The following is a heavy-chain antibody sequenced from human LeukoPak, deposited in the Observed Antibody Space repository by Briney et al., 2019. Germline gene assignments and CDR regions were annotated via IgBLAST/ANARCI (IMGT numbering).Heavy chain of an antibody. CDR3: ARGRRYCSGGSCPVNWFDP. V-gene: IGHV4-34*01. Sequence: SETLSLTCAVYGGSFSGYYWSWIRQPPGKGLEWIGEINHSGSTNYNPSLKSRVTISVDTSKNQFSLKLSSVTAADTAVYCCARGRRYCSGGSCPVNWFDPWGQGTLVTVSS. CDR2: INHSGST. D-gene: IGHD2-15*01. J-gene: IGHJ5*02. CDR1: GGSFSGYY.